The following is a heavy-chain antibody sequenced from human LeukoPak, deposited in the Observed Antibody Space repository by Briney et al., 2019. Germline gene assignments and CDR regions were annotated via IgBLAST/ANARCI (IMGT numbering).Heavy chain of an antibody. J-gene: IGHJ3*02. Sequence: PGGSLRLSCAASGFTVSSNYMSWVRQAPGKGLEWVSVIYSGGSTYYADSVKGRFTISRGNSKNTLYLQMNSLRAEGTAVYYCARSSQDSSGYYPDAFDIWGQGTMVTVSS. V-gene: IGHV3-66*01. CDR1: GFTVSSNY. D-gene: IGHD3-22*01. CDR3: ARSSQDSSGYYPDAFDI. CDR2: IYSGGST.